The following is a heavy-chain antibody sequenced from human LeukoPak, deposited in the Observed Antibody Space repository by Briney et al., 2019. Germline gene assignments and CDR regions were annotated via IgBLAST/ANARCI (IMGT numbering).Heavy chain of an antibody. Sequence: PGRSLRLSCAASGFTFSSYGMHWVRQAPGKGLEWVAVIWYDGSNKYYADSVKGRFTISRDNSKNTLYLQMNSQRAEDTAVYYCARADYQLLSPSYNWFDPWGQGTLVTVSS. CDR2: IWYDGSNK. CDR1: GFTFSSYG. V-gene: IGHV3-33*01. CDR3: ARADYQLLSPSYNWFDP. D-gene: IGHD2-2*01. J-gene: IGHJ5*02.